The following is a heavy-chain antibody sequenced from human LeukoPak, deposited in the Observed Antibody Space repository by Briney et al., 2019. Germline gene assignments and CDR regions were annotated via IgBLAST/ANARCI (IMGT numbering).Heavy chain of an antibody. D-gene: IGHD1-14*01. V-gene: IGHV3-7*01. Sequence: GGSLRLSCAASGFTFSGHWMSWVRQAPGKGLEWVANINQGGSDKYYVDSVKGRFTISRDNASNLLYLQMNSLRGEDTAVYYCTRDRSRAEDDWGQGTLVTVSS. CDR2: INQGGSDK. J-gene: IGHJ4*02. CDR1: GFTFSGHW. CDR3: TRDRSRAEDD.